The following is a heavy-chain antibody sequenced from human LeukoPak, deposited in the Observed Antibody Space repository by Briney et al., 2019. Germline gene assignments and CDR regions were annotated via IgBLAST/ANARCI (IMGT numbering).Heavy chain of an antibody. CDR3: AKVQPGYGGYFDY. D-gene: IGHD4-23*01. V-gene: IGHV4-39*07. CDR1: GGSITTFSFY. Sequence: PSETLSLTCTVSGGSITTFSFYWGWIRQPPGKGLEWIGTIYYGGSTYYTPSLKSRVTISVDTSKNQLSLKLNFVTAADTAVYYCAKVQPGYGGYFDYWGQGILVTVSS. CDR2: IYYGGST. J-gene: IGHJ4*02.